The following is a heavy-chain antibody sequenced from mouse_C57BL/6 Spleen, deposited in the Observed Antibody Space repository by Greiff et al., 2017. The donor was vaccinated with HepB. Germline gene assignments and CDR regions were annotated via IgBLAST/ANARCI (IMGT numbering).Heavy chain of an antibody. V-gene: IGHV1-55*01. J-gene: IGHJ2*01. CDR2: IYPGSGST. D-gene: IGHD2-3*01. CDR3: ARGDGYYGY. CDR1: GYNFTSYW. Sequence: QVQLQQSGAELVKPGASVKMSCKASGYNFTSYWITWVKQRPGQGLEWIGDIYPGSGSTNYNEKFKSKATLTVDTSSSTSYMQLSILTSEDSAVYYFARGDGYYGYWGQGTTLTVSS.